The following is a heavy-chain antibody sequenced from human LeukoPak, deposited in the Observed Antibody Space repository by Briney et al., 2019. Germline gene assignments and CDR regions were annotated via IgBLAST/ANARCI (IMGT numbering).Heavy chain of an antibody. D-gene: IGHD3-16*01. CDR1: GFTFSSHW. J-gene: IGHJ4*02. CDR3: ARGGQGAVDY. V-gene: IGHV3-74*01. CDR2: INNGGGDT. Sequence: SGGSLRLSCAASGFTFSSHWMHWVRQVPGKGLVWVSFINNGGGDTIYAVYVKGRFTISRDNPKNTLYLQMNSARDEDPAMYYCARGGQGAVDYWGPGALVTASS.